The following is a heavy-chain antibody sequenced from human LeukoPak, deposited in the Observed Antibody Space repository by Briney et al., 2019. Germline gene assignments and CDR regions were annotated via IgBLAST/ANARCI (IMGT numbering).Heavy chain of an antibody. D-gene: IGHD1-26*01. J-gene: IGHJ4*02. CDR2: IWYDGSNK. CDR3: AKNKHSGSYWFFDY. CDR1: GFTFSSYG. V-gene: IGHV3-30*02. Sequence: GGSLRLSCAASGFTFSSYGMHWVRQAPGKGLEWVAVIWYDGSNKYYADSVKGRFTISRDNSKNTLYLQMNSLRAEDTAVYYCAKNKHSGSYWFFDYWGQGTLVTVSS.